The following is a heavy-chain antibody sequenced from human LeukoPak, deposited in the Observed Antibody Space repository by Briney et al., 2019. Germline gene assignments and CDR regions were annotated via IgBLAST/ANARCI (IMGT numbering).Heavy chain of an antibody. CDR2: VNSDGTIT. CDR1: GFAFSTYW. J-gene: IGHJ4*02. CDR3: ARRMETSGSFDY. V-gene: IGHV3-74*01. Sequence: PGGSVRLSCAASGFAFSTYWMHWVRQAPGKGLVWVSRVNSDGTITNYADSVKGRFTISRDNAKNTQYLQMNSLRAEDTGVYYCARRMETSGSFDYWGQGTLVTVSS. D-gene: IGHD6-19*01.